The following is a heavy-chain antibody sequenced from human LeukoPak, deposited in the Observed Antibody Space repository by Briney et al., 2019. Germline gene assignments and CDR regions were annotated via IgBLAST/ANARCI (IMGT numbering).Heavy chain of an antibody. Sequence: GGSLRLSCAASGFTFSSYAMSWVRQAPGKGLEWVSAISGSGGSTYYADSVKGRFTISRDNSKNTLYLQMNSLRAEDTAVYYCARGNGYSYGRYYFDYWGQGTLVTVSS. V-gene: IGHV3-23*01. CDR2: ISGSGGST. CDR1: GFTFSSYA. CDR3: ARGNGYSYGRYYFDY. D-gene: IGHD5-18*01. J-gene: IGHJ4*02.